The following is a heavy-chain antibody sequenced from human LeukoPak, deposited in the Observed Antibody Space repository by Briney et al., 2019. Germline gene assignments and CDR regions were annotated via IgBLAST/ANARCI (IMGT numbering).Heavy chain of an antibody. Sequence: GSLRLSCTGFGFTFRDYAVSWVRQAPGKGLECIGFIGSKVLGGTTEYAASVKGRFTISRDDSKSIAYLQMNSLKTEDTAVYYCTRDPYYFDSSGYYHRAFDIWGQGTMVAV. D-gene: IGHD3-22*01. CDR2: IGSKVLGGTT. CDR3: TRDPYYFDSSGYYHRAFDI. V-gene: IGHV3-49*04. CDR1: GFTFRDYA. J-gene: IGHJ3*02.